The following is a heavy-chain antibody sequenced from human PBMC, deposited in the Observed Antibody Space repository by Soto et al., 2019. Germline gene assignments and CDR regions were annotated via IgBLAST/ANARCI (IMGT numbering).Heavy chain of an antibody. J-gene: IGHJ4*02. V-gene: IGHV4-31*03. Sequence: QVQLQESGPGLVESSQTLSLTCTVSGVSISTGGYYWGWIRQHPGKGLEWIGNIYYSGRSYYNPSLKSRLLMSVDTSKNHFSLNLTSVTAADTAMYCCASVVGGDSEDYFDYWGQGVLVTVSS. CDR3: ASVVGGDSEDYFDY. CDR2: IYYSGRS. D-gene: IGHD2-21*02. CDR1: GVSISTGGYY.